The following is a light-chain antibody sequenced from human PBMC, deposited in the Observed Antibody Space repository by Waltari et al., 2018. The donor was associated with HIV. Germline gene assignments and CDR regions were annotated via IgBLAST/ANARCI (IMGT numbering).Light chain of an antibody. CDR3: QHYNTSSPWT. Sequence: DIQMTQSPYTLSTSVGDRITITCRASQSIDTWLAWYQQKPGKAPKLLVYKTSSLQSGVPSRFSGSGSGTEFTLTISSLQPDDFATYYCQHYNTSSPWTFGQGTRVDI. CDR2: KTS. CDR1: QSIDTW. J-gene: IGKJ1*01. V-gene: IGKV1-5*03.